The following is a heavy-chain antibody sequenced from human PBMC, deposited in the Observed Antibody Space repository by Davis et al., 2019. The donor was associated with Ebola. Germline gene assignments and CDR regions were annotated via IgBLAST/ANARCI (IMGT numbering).Heavy chain of an antibody. J-gene: IGHJ4*02. CDR1: GYSFTSYW. CDR3: ARCIGYSSGWDANNFDY. CDR2: IYPGDSDT. Sequence: GESLKISCKGSGYSFTSYWIGWVRQMPGKGLEWMGIIYPGDSDTRYSPSFQGQVTISADKSISTAYLQWSSLKASDTAMYYCARCIGYSSGWDANNFDYWGQGTLVTVSS. V-gene: IGHV5-51*01. D-gene: IGHD6-19*01.